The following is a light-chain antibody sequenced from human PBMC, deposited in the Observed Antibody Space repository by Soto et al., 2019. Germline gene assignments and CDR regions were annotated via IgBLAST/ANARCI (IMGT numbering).Light chain of an antibody. J-gene: IGLJ2*01. V-gene: IGLV2-11*01. CDR3: CSYAGSYTFVV. Sequence: QSVLTQPRSVSGSPGKSVTISCTGTSSDVGDYNYVSWFQQHPGKAPKPMIYDVIRRPSGVPDRFSGSKSGNTASLTISGLQAEDEADYYCCSYAGSYTFVVFGGGTKLTVL. CDR2: DVI. CDR1: SSDVGDYNY.